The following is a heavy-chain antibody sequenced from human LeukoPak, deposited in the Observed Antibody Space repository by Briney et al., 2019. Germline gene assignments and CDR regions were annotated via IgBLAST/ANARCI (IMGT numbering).Heavy chain of an antibody. Sequence: GGSLRLSCAASGFTFDDYAMHWVRQAPGKGLEWVSGISWNSGSIGYADSVKGRFTISGDNAKNSLYLQMNSLRAEDTALYYCAKGGDGYNAPVYWGQGTLVTVSS. CDR2: ISWNSGSI. J-gene: IGHJ4*02. CDR1: GFTFDDYA. V-gene: IGHV3-9*01. CDR3: AKGGDGYNAPVY. D-gene: IGHD5-24*01.